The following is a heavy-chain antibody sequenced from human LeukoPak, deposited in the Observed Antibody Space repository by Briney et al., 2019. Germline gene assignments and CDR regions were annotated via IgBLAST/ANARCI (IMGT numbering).Heavy chain of an antibody. CDR1: GFTFNNYA. Sequence: GGSLRLSCAGSGFTFNNYAMSWVRQAPGKGLEWVSAISGGGGTTYYADSVKGRSTISRDNSKDTLYLQMSGLRAEDTAVYFCAKDSPWYDSSTYYYFDYWGQGTLVTVSS. J-gene: IGHJ4*02. CDR2: ISGGGGTT. CDR3: AKDSPWYDSSTYYYFDY. D-gene: IGHD3-22*01. V-gene: IGHV3-23*01.